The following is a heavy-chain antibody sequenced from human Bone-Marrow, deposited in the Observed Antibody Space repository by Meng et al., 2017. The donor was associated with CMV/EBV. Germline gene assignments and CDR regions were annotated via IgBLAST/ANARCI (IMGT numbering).Heavy chain of an antibody. J-gene: IGHJ6*02. CDR3: AHEARHNAHALDV. CDR1: GNIFNDYY. V-gene: IGHV1-69-2*01. CDR2: VDPEGGET. Sequence: ASVKVSCKISGNIFNDYYMHCVQQAPGKGLEWMGLVDPEGGETIYAEKFQGRLTITADTSTETAYMELSSVRSEDTAVYYCAHEARHNAHALDVWGQGTTVTVPS. D-gene: IGHD2-2*01.